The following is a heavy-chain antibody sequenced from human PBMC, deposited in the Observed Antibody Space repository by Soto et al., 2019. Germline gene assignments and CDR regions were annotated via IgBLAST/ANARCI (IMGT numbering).Heavy chain of an antibody. Sequence: QVHLVQSGAEVKKPGASVKVSCKTSGYTFTNYALHWVRQAPTQSLEWMGWINTGNGFPEYSQKFQGRVTMTRDTPASTAHMELSSLTSEDTAIYYCARRDSNLGGFDYWGQGALVIVSP. CDR1: GYTFTNYA. J-gene: IGHJ4*02. CDR3: ARRDSNLGGFDY. V-gene: IGHV1-3*04. CDR2: INTGNGFP. D-gene: IGHD3-3*02.